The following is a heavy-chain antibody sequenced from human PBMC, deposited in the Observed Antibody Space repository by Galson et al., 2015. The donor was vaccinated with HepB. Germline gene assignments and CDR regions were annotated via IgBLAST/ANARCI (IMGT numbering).Heavy chain of an antibody. J-gene: IGHJ6*04. Sequence: SLRLSCAASGFTFYGYWMSWVRQAPGKGLEWVANINQDGSGRYYVDSLEGRFTISRDNADNSLYLQMNSLRTEDTAVYYCAREGNWNCGPWDVWGKGTTVTVSS. D-gene: IGHD1-7*01. CDR3: AREGNWNCGPWDV. CDR2: INQDGSGR. CDR1: GFTFYGYW. V-gene: IGHV3-7*03.